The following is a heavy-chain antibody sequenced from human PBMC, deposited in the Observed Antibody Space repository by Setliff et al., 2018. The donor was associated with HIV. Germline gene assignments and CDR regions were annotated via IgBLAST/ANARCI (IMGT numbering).Heavy chain of an antibody. J-gene: IGHJ4*02. V-gene: IGHV4-34*01. D-gene: IGHD3-3*01. CDR1: GGSFTTYY. Sequence: PSETLSLTCAVYGGSFTTYYWSWIRQTPGKGLEWIGENNHGGSTNYNPSLKSRVTISVDRSKNQFFLKLTSVTAADTAVYYCARGSYRGSGYFVRYFDSWAQGMLVT. CDR2: NNHGGST. CDR3: ARGSYRGSGYFVRYFDS.